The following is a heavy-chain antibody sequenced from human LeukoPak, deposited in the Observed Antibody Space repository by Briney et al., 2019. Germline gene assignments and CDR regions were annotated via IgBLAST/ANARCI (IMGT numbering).Heavy chain of an antibody. D-gene: IGHD6-25*01. Sequence: SETLSLTCIVSGGSISSSSYYWGWIRQPPGKGPEWIGSIYYSGSTYYNPSLKSRVTISVDTSKNQFSLKLSSVTAADTAVYHCARGGGLNYYYYYMDVWGKGTTVTVSS. J-gene: IGHJ6*03. CDR3: ARGGGLNYYYYYMDV. CDR2: IYYSGST. V-gene: IGHV4-39*07. CDR1: GGSISSSSYY.